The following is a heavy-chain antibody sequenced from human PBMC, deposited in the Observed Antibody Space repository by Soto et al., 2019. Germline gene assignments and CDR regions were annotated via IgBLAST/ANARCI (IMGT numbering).Heavy chain of an antibody. J-gene: IGHJ3*02. CDR1: GFTCSDCS. Sequence: PXGCLRVPCAAAGFTCSDCSINWIRQAPGKGLEWVSYISSSSTYTSYADSVKGRFTISRDNVKNSLFLQMNRLRAEDTAVYYCARVRGLLRSHDAFDIWGQGTMVTVSS. V-gene: IGHV3-11*06. CDR3: ARVRGLLRSHDAFDI. CDR2: ISSSSTYT. D-gene: IGHD4-17*01.